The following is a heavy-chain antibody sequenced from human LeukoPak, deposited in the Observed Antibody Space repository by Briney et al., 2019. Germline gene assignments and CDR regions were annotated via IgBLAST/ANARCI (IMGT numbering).Heavy chain of an antibody. J-gene: IGHJ4*02. Sequence: SQTLSLTCTVSGGSISSGGYYWSWIRQPPGKGLEWIGYIYHSGSTNYNPSLKSRVTISVDKSKSQFSLKLSSVTAADAAVYYCARVRASIAARPFDYWGQGTLVTVSS. V-gene: IGHV4-30-2*01. CDR2: IYHSGST. CDR3: ARVRASIAARPFDY. CDR1: GGSISSGGYY. D-gene: IGHD6-6*01.